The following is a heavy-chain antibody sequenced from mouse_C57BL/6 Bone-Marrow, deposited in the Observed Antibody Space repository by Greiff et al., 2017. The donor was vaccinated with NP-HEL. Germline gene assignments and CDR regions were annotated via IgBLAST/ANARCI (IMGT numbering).Heavy chain of an antibody. V-gene: IGHV1-37*01. D-gene: IGHD1-1*01. CDR3: ARSVPYCYGSSYYAMDY. CDR1: GYSFTGYF. Sequence: VQLKESGPELVKPGASVKISCKASGYSFTGYFMNWVKQSHGKSLEWIGRINPYNGDTFYNQKFKGKATLTVDKSSSTAHMELLSLTSEDFAVYYCARSVPYCYGSSYYAMDYWGQGTSVTVSS. J-gene: IGHJ4*01. CDR2: INPYNGDT.